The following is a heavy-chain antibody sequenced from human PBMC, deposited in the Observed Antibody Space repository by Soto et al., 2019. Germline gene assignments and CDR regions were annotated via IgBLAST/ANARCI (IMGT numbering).Heavy chain of an antibody. D-gene: IGHD2-2*01. J-gene: IGHJ6*02. CDR1: GGSIIGSSW. CDR2: IYHSGST. V-gene: IGHV4-4*02. CDR3: ARDKYCSSTSCYSYYYYYGMDV. Sequence: ETLSLTCGVSGGSIIGSSWCSWVRQPPGKGLEWIGEIYHSGSTNYNPSLKSRVTISVDKSKNQFSLKLSSVTAADTAVYYCARDKYCSSTSCYSYYYYYGMDVWGQGTTVTVSS.